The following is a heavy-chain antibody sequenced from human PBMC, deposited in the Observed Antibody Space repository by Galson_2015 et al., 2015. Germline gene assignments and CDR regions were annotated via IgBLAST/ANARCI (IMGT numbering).Heavy chain of an antibody. J-gene: IGHJ3*01. CDR2: ISWNSATI. D-gene: IGHD4-17*01. CDR3: GKDLTSTVTTLGS. V-gene: IGHV3-9*01. CDR1: GFSFDDYG. Sequence: SLRLSCAASGFSFDDYGMHWVRQAPGQGLEWVSGISWNSATIGYADSVKGRFTTSRDNAKNSLYLQMNSLTADDTALYYCGKDLTSTVTTLGSWGQGTMVTVSS.